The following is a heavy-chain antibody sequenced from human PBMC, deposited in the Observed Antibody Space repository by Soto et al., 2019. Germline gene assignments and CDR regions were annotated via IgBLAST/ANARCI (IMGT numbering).Heavy chain of an antibody. CDR1: GGTFSSYA. CDR2: IIPIFGTA. Sequence: SVKVSCKASGGTFSSYAISWVRQAPGQGLEWMGGIIPIFGTANYAQKFQGRVTITADESTSTAYMELSSLRSEDTAVYYCARDDNRCTNGVCYPYPLAEYFQHWGQGTLVTVSS. J-gene: IGHJ1*01. CDR3: ARDDNRCTNGVCYPYPLAEYFQH. D-gene: IGHD2-8*01. V-gene: IGHV1-69*13.